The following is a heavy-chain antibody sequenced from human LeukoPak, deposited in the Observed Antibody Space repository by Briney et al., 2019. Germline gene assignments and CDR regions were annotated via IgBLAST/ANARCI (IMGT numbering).Heavy chain of an antibody. D-gene: IGHD6-19*01. V-gene: IGHV3-23*01. CDR2: ISGSGDST. Sequence: GGSLRLSCAVSGFTFSSYAMSWVRQAPGKGLEWVSAISGSGDSTSYADSVKGRFSVSRDNSKNTLHHQMNSLRAEDTALYYCARNISSGWYVDYWGQGTLVTVSS. CDR3: ARNISSGWYVDY. J-gene: IGHJ4*02. CDR1: GFTFSSYA.